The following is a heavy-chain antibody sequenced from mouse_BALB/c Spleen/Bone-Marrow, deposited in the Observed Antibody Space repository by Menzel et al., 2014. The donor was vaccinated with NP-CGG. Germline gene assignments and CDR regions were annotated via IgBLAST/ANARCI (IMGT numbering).Heavy chain of an antibody. CDR3: ARLLTLRAMDY. CDR1: GFDFSRYW. J-gene: IGHJ4*01. Sequence: EVQVVESGGGLVQPGGSLNLSCAASGFDFSRYWMSWARQAPGKGQEWIGEINPGSSTINYTPSLKDKFNISRDNAKNTLYLQMSKVRSEDTALYYCARLLTLRAMDYWGQGTSVTVSS. V-gene: IGHV4-2*02. CDR2: INPGSSTI.